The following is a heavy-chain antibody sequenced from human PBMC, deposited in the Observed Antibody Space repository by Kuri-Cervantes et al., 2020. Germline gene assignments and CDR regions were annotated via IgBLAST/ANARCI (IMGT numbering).Heavy chain of an antibody. V-gene: IGHV3-30*18. CDR3: AKEGTAQISSWYDS. CDR2: ISNDGNNK. Sequence: GESLKISCAASGFSFSNYNMHWVRQAPGEGLEWVAVISNDGNNKYYADSVKGRFTISRDNSKNTLYLQMSSLRGEDTAVYYCAKEGTAQISSWYDSWRQGVLVTVSS. CDR1: GFSFSNYN. D-gene: IGHD3-3*02. J-gene: IGHJ5*01.